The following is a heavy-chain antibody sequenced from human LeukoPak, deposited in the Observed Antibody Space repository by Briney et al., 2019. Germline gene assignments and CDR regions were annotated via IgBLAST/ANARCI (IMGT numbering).Heavy chain of an antibody. J-gene: IGHJ4*02. V-gene: IGHV3-15*01. CDR2: IKSKTDGGTT. Sequence: GGSLRLSCAASGFTFSNAWMSWVRQAPGKGLEWVGRIKSKTDGGTTDYVAPVKGRFTISRDDSKNTLYLQMNSLKTEDTAVYYCTTGKSSTSPRFDYWGQGTLVTVSS. CDR1: GFTFSNAW. CDR3: TTGKSSTSPRFDY. D-gene: IGHD2-2*01.